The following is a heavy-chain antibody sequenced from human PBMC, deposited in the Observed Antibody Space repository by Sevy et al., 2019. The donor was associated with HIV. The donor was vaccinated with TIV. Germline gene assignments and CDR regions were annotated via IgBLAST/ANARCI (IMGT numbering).Heavy chain of an antibody. CDR2: IGGSGNT. Sequence: LSLTCAASGFTFSSYAMSWVRQAPGKGLEWVSAIGGSGNTYYADSVKGRFTISRDNPKNTLFLQMNSLRAEDTAVYYCAKDRSHIIMIRGVVIFDYWGQGTLVTVSS. V-gene: IGHV3-23*01. D-gene: IGHD3-10*01. CDR3: AKDRSHIIMIRGVVIFDY. CDR1: GFTFSSYA. J-gene: IGHJ4*02.